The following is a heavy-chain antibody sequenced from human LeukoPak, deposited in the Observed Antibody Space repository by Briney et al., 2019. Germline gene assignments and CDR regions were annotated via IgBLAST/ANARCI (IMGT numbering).Heavy chain of an antibody. CDR2: ICSNGGST. V-gene: IGHV3-64*01. CDR1: GFTFSSYT. D-gene: IGHD3-22*01. CDR3: ARDYYDSSGYYWGYYFDY. Sequence: GGSLRLSCAASGFTFSSYTMHWVRQAPGKGLEYVSAICSNGGSTYYANSVKGRFTISRDNSKNTLYLQMGSLRAEDMAVYYCARDYYDSSGYYWGYYFDYWGQGTLVIVSS. J-gene: IGHJ4*02.